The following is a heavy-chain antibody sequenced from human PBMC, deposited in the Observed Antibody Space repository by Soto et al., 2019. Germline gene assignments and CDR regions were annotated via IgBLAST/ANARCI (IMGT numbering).Heavy chain of an antibody. CDR2: IYWNDDK. V-gene: IGHV2-5*01. J-gene: IGHJ4*02. CDR3: AHRTKYRSGQNFDY. CDR1: GFSLSTSGVG. D-gene: IGHD6-19*01. Sequence: QITLKESGPTLVKPTQTLTLTCTFSGFSLSTSGVGVGWIRHPPGKALEWLALIYWNDDKRYSPSLKSRLTITKDTSKNHVVLTMTHMDPVYTATYYCAHRTKYRSGQNFDYWGQGSLVTVSS.